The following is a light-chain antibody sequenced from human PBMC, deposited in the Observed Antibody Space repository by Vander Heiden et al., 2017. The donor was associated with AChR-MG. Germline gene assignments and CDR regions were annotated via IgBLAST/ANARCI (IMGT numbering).Light chain of an antibody. CDR1: QSLLHSNGNKY. CDR2: LGS. V-gene: IGKV2-28*01. J-gene: IGKJ5*01. CDR3: MQTLEAPIT. Sequence: DIVMTQSPLSMPVTPGEPASISCRSSQSLLHSNGNKYLHWYLRKPGQSPQLLIFLGSNRASGVPDRFSGSGSGTDFTLRINTVEAEDVGVYYCMQTLEAPITFGQGTRLEIK.